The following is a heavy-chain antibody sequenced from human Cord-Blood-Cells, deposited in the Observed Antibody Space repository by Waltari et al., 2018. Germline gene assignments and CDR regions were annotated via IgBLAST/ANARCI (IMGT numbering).Heavy chain of an antibody. Sequence: TFTSYGISWVRQAPGQGLEWMGWISAYNGNTNYAQKLQGRVTMTTDTSTSTAYMELRSLRSDDTAVYYCARSISDRHYFDYWGQGTLVTVSS. CDR1: TFTSYG. CDR2: ISAYNGNT. V-gene: IGHV1-18*01. J-gene: IGHJ4*02. D-gene: IGHD3-16*02. CDR3: ARSISDRHYFDY.